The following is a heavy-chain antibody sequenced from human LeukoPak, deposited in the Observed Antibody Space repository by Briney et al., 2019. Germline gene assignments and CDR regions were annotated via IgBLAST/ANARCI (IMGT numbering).Heavy chain of an antibody. Sequence: PGGSLRLSCTASGFTISGDAMHWVRQAPGKGLQWVAHISFDGSYKYYADSVKGRFTISRDNSKNTLYLQMNSLRTDDTALFYCARETLDALDLWGPGTLVTVYS. CDR1: GFTISGDA. J-gene: IGHJ3*01. CDR2: ISFDGSYK. V-gene: IGHV3-30*04. CDR3: ARETLDALDL.